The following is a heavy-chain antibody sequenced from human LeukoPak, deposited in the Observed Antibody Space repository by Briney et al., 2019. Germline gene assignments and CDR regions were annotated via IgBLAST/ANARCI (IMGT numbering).Heavy chain of an antibody. Sequence: ESGPTLVKPTQTLTLTCTFSGFTFTSRGVGVGWIRQPPGKALEWLVLIWWNDDKRYSPTLKGRLTITPDTSQNQVVLKMTNMDPVDTATYYCAHVYGSGSFDIWGQGTMVTVSA. CDR3: AHVYGSGSFDI. J-gene: IGHJ3*02. CDR2: IWWNDDK. V-gene: IGHV2-5*01. CDR1: GFTFTSRGVG. D-gene: IGHD3-10*01.